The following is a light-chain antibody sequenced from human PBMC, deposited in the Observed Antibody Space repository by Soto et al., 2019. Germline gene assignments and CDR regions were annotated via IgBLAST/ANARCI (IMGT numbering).Light chain of an antibody. CDR2: QAS. CDR1: QRISHW. V-gene: IGKV1-5*01. Sequence: DIQMTQSPSTLSASVGDRVIITCRASQRISHWLSWYQQKPGKAPKLLIYQASRLESGVPSRFSGSGSGTEFTLTISSLQPDHFATYYCQQYNSYSRTFGQGTKLEI. CDR3: QQYNSYSRT. J-gene: IGKJ2*02.